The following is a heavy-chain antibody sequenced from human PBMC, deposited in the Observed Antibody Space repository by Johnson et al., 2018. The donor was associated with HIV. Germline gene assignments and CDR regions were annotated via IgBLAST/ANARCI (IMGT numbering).Heavy chain of an antibody. D-gene: IGHD2-21*01. CDR3: AKLGGGDGFDI. CDR1: GFTFSSYG. CDR2: IRYDGRNQ. Sequence: QVQLVESGGGVVQPGRSLRLSCAASGFTFSSYGMHWVRQAPGKGLDWVAFIRYDGRNQYYPDSVKGRFTISRDNSTYTHYQHMNSLRAEDTAVYYCAKLGGGDGFDIWGQGTMVTVSS. V-gene: IGHV3-30*02. J-gene: IGHJ3*02.